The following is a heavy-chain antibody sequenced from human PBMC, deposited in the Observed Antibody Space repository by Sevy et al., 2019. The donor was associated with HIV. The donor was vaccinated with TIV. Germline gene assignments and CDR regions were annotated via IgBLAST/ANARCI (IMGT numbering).Heavy chain of an antibody. V-gene: IGHV3-7*01. J-gene: IGHJ1*01. Sequence: GGSLRLSCAASGFTFSSYWMTWVRQAPGKGLEWVANIKQDMSEKYYADSVKGRFTISRDNARNSLYLQMESLRAEDTAVYYCARDTYYDSSTGYMGVFQHWGQGTLVTVSS. CDR3: ARDTYYDSSTGYMGVFQH. D-gene: IGHD3-22*01. CDR2: IKQDMSEK. CDR1: GFTFSSYW.